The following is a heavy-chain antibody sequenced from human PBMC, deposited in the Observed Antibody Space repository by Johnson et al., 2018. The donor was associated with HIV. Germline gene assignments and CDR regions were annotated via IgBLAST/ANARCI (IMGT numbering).Heavy chain of an antibody. CDR1: GFTFSSYG. J-gene: IGHJ3*02. V-gene: IGHV3-30*02. D-gene: IGHD4-17*01. CDR3: ALTDYGDYPQRVPDAFDI. Sequence: VQLVESGGGVVQPGGSLRLSCAASGFTFSSYGMHWVRQAPGKGLEWVAFIRYDGSNKYYADSVKGRFTISRDNSTNTLYLQMNSLRAEDTAVYYCALTDYGDYPQRVPDAFDIWGQGTMVTVSS. CDR2: IRYDGSNK.